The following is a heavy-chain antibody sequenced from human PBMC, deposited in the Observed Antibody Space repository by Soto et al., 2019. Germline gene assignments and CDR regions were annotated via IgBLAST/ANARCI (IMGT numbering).Heavy chain of an antibody. D-gene: IGHD3-10*02. CDR2: IKSKTDGGTT. J-gene: IGHJ5*02. CDR3: TTTLWSGSYLTRDP. Sequence: DVRLVESGGGLVKPGESLTLSCVASGFTFSHAWMRWVRHAPGKGLEWVGRIKSKTDGGTTDYAAPVKGRFTISRDDSKDTLYLQMNSLETEDTALYYCTTTLWSGSYLTRDPWGQGTLVTVSS. CDR1: GFTFSHAW. V-gene: IGHV3-15*01.